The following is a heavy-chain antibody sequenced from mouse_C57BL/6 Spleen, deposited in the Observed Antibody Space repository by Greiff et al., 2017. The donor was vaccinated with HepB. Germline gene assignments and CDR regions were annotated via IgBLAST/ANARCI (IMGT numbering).Heavy chain of an antibody. CDR1: GYTFTDYN. CDR2: INPNNGGT. Sequence: VQLKQSGPELVKPGASVKMSCKASGYTFTDYNMHWVKQSHGKSLEWIGYINPNNGGTSYNQKFKGKATLTVNKSSSTAYMELRSLTSEDSAVYYCARSTTVVPDWYFDVWGTGTTVTVSS. D-gene: IGHD1-1*01. CDR3: ARSTTVVPDWYFDV. J-gene: IGHJ1*03. V-gene: IGHV1-22*01.